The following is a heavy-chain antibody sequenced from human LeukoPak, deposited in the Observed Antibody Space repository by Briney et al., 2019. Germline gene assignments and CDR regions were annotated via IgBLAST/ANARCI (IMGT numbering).Heavy chain of an antibody. CDR2: ISASGSST. CDR3: AKGAQYDFWTGYTLEYFDV. CDR1: GFTFSSYA. J-gene: IGHJ4*02. D-gene: IGHD3-3*01. Sequence: GGSLRLSCTASGFTFSSYAMNWVRQAPGKGLEWVSFISASGSSTHYADSVKGRFTISRDNSNNTLYLQINSLRAEDTAAYYCAKGAQYDFWTGYTLEYFDVWGKGTLVTVSS. V-gene: IGHV3-23*01.